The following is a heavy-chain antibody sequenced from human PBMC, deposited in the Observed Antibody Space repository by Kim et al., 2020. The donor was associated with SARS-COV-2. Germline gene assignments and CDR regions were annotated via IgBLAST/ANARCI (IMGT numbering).Heavy chain of an antibody. V-gene: IGHV3-48*02. D-gene: IGHD3-16*02. J-gene: IGHJ4*02. Sequence: AEPVKGRFTILRDKAKNSLYLQMNSPRDEDTAVYYCARGAIWGSYRLVDYWGQGTLVTVSS. CDR3: ARGAIWGSYRLVDY.